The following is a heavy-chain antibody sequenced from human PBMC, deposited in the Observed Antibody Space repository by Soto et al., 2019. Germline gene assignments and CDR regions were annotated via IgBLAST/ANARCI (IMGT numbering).Heavy chain of an antibody. CDR3: ARAAYCSSFFFFDY. V-gene: IGHV1-46*01. CDR2: INPSLGRA. D-gene: IGHD2-15*01. CDR1: GYSFTSNH. Sequence: ASGKVSCKASGYSFTSNHLHWVRQAPRQGLEWVGIINPSLGRANYAQKFQDRVAMTWDTSTRIAYMELNGLRSDDTAVYFCARAAYCSSFFFFDYCGQGAPVTVSS. J-gene: IGHJ4*02.